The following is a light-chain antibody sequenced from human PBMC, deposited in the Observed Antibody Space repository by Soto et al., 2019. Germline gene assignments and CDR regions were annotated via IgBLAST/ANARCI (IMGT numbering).Light chain of an antibody. Sequence: QAALTQPASVSGSPGQSITISCTGTSSDVGGYVSWYQQHPGKAPKLMIYEVSNRPSGVSNRFSGSKSGNTASLTISGLLAEDEADYYCSSYTSSSTPWVFGGGTKLTVL. J-gene: IGLJ3*02. CDR3: SSYTSSSTPWV. CDR2: EVS. CDR1: SSDVGGY. V-gene: IGLV2-14*01.